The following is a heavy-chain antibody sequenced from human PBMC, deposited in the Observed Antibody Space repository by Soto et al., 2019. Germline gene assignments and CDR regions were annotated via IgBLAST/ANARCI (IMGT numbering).Heavy chain of an antibody. J-gene: IGHJ5*02. V-gene: IGHV2-26*01. CDR2: IFSNDEK. Sequence: QVTLKESGPVLVKPTETLTLTCTVSGFSLSNARMGVSWIRQPPGKALEWLAHIFSNDEKSYSTSLKSRLTIPEHAPKSQVVLAMTNIDRVETGAYGLKRSPVPADYYGSGSDYFAGENWFDPWGQGTLVTVSS. D-gene: IGHD3-10*01. CDR3: KRSPVPADYYGSGSDYFAGENWFDP. CDR1: GFSLSNARMG.